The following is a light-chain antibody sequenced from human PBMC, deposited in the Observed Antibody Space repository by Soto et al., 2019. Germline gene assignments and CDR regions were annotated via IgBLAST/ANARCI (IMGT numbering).Light chain of an antibody. CDR2: DVS. V-gene: IGLV2-14*01. CDR3: SSSTSSSTPV. J-gene: IGLJ2*01. Sequence: QSALTQPASVSGSPGQSITISCTGTSSDVGGYNYVSWYQQHPGKAPKLMIYDVSNRPSGVSNRFSGSKSGNTASLTISGLQAEDEDDYYCSSSTSSSTPVFGGGTKVTVL. CDR1: SSDVGGYNY.